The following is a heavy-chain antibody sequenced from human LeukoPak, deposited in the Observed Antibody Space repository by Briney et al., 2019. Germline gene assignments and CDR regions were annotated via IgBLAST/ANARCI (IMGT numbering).Heavy chain of an antibody. Sequence: ASVKVSCKASGGTFSSYAVSWVRQAPGQGLEWMGGIIPIFGTANYAQKFQGRVTITADESTSTAYMELSSLRSEDTAVYYCARNYYGSGSYREKRWFDPWGQGTLVTVSS. CDR1: GGTFSSYA. CDR2: IIPIFGTA. CDR3: ARNYYGSGSYREKRWFDP. J-gene: IGHJ5*02. V-gene: IGHV1-69*13. D-gene: IGHD3-10*01.